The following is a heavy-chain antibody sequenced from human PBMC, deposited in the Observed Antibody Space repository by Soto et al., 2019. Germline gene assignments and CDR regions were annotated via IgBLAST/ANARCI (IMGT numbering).Heavy chain of an antibody. CDR1: GFTFSNYW. J-gene: IGHJ4*02. CDR3: VSDSHGDY. Sequence: EVQLVESGGGLVQPGGSLRLSCAGSGFTFSNYWMHWVRQAPGKGLEWVSRIDHDGPTDYADSVRGRFTISRDNAENTLYLQMNSLRPEDTAVYYCVSDSHGDYWVQGTLVTVSS. V-gene: IGHV3-74*01. CDR2: IDHDGPT.